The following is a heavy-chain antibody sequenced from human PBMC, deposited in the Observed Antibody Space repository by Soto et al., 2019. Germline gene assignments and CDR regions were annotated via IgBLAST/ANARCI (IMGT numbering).Heavy chain of an antibody. J-gene: IGHJ4*02. CDR1: GFTFSSYS. CDR2: ISSSSSYI. Sequence: GGSLRLSCAASGFTFSSYSMNWVRQAPGKGLEWVSPISSSSSYIYYADSVKGRFTISRDNAKNSLYLQMNSLRAEDTAVYYCARVYCSGGSCSGDYWGQGTLVTVYS. D-gene: IGHD2-15*01. V-gene: IGHV3-21*01. CDR3: ARVYCSGGSCSGDY.